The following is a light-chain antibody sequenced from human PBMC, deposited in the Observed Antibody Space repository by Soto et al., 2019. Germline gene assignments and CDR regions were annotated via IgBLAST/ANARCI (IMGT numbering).Light chain of an antibody. V-gene: IGKV1-12*01. CDR1: QGISAW. CDR2: DTS. J-gene: IGKJ2*01. CDR3: HQSYRFPYT. Sequence: DLQMTQSPSFVAASVGDRVTITCRASQGISAWLAWYQQQPGEAPKLLIYDTSILQRGVPSRFSGSGSGIDFTLTIRDLQPEDFATYYCHQSYRFPYTFGQGTKLEIK.